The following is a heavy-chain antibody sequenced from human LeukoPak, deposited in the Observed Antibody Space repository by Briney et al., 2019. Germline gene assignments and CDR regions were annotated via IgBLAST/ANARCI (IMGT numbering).Heavy chain of an antibody. Sequence: SETLSLTCTVSGGSISRSSYYWGWIRQPPGKGLEWIGSIYYSGSTYYNPSLKSRVTISVDTSKNQFSLKLSSVTAADTAVYYCARHRQHAVSTQTYYYYYYMDVWGKGTTVTISS. CDR2: IYYSGST. V-gene: IGHV4-39*01. J-gene: IGHJ6*03. D-gene: IGHD1-14*01. CDR3: ARHRQHAVSTQTYYYYYYMDV. CDR1: GGSISRSSYY.